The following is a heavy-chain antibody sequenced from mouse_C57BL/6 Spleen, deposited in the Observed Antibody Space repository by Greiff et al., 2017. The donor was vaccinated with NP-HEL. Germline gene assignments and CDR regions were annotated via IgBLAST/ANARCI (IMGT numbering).Heavy chain of an antibody. Sequence: VKLQESGAELVKPGASVKISGKASGYAFSSYWMNWVKQRPGKGLEWIGQIFPGDGDTNYNGKFKGKATLTADKSSSTAYMQLSSLTSEDSAVYFCARGDGSSYEGFAYWGQGTLVTVSA. V-gene: IGHV1-80*01. J-gene: IGHJ3*01. D-gene: IGHD1-1*01. CDR2: IFPGDGDT. CDR3: ARGDGSSYEGFAY. CDR1: GYAFSSYW.